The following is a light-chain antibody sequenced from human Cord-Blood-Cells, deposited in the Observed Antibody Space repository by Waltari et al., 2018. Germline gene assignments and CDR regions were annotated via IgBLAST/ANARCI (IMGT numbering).Light chain of an antibody. CDR3: SSYTGSSTWV. CDR2: DGS. J-gene: IGLJ3*02. V-gene: IGLV2-14*01. CDR1: SSDVGGYNY. Sequence: QSALTQPASVSGSPGQSITISCTGTSSDVGGYNYVSWYQQHPGKAPKLMIYDGSKRPSGVSHRFSGSKSGNTASLTISGLQAEDEADYYCSSYTGSSTWVFGGGTKLTVL.